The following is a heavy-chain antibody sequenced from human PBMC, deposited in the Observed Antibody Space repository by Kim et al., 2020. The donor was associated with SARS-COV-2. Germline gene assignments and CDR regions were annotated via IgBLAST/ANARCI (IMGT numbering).Heavy chain of an antibody. V-gene: IGHV4-34*01. CDR3: TRVSAGVVPSPILGLGTYYVYYALDV. CDR2: INHSGAT. J-gene: IGHJ6*02. D-gene: IGHD3-3*01. CDR1: VGSFSGYR. Sequence: SETLSLTCAVYVGSFSGYRWTWIRQSPGKGLEWIGEINHSGATNYNPSLKSRVAISVDTSKNQFSLKVKSVPAADTAVDFCTRVSAGVVPSPILGLGTYYVYYALDVWGQGTTVSVSS.